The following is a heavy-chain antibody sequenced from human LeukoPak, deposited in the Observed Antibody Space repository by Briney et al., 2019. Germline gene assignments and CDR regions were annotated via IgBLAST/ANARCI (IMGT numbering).Heavy chain of an antibody. Sequence: GGSLRLSCAAPGFIVSSNYMSWVRQAPGKGLEWVSVIYSGGTTYYADSVKGRFTTSRDNSKNTLYLQMNSLRAEDTAVYYCARKGTFGSYFDYWGQGTLVTVSS. J-gene: IGHJ4*02. CDR1: GFIVSSNY. CDR2: IYSGGTT. CDR3: ARKGTFGSYFDY. D-gene: IGHD3-3*02. V-gene: IGHV3-66*01.